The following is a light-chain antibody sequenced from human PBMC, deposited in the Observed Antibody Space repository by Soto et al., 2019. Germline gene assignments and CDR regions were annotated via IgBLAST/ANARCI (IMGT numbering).Light chain of an antibody. V-gene: IGKV1-5*03. CDR3: QYYKEHST. Sequence: DIPMTQSPPTLSASVGDRVTITCRASQSISSWLAWYQQKPGKAPKLLIYEASSSEIGVPPRFSGSGFGTEFPLTISSLQPEDSATYYCQYYKEHSTFGQGTRLEIK. CDR2: EAS. CDR1: QSISSW. J-gene: IGKJ1*01.